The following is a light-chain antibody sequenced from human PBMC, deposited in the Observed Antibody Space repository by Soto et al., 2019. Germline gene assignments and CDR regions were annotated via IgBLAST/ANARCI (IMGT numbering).Light chain of an antibody. CDR1: QGISSY. V-gene: IGKV1-8*01. CDR3: QQLFDSPIT. Sequence: AVLMTQSPSSFSASPGDRVTITCRASQGISSYLAWYQQKPGKAPKLPIYAASTLQSGVPSRFSATVSGTEFSLTITSLQPEDFATYYCQQLFDSPITFGQGTRLEI. CDR2: AAS. J-gene: IGKJ5*01.